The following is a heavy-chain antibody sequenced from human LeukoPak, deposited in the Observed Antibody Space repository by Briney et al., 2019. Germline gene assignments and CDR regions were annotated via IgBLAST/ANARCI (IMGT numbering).Heavy chain of an antibody. J-gene: IGHJ4*02. V-gene: IGHV3-30*18. CDR2: ISYDGSNE. CDR1: GFTFSSYG. D-gene: IGHD6-19*01. CDR3: AKDHLPGIVVADRDY. Sequence: GGSLRLSCAASGFTFSSYGMHWVRQAPGKGLEWVAVISYDGSNEYYADSVKGRFTISRDNSKNTLYLQMNSLRAEDTAVYYCAKDHLPGIVVADRDYWGQGTLVTVSS.